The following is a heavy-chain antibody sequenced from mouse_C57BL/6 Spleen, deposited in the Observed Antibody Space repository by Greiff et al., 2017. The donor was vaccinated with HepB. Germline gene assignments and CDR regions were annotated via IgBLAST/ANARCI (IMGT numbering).Heavy chain of an antibody. D-gene: IGHD1-1*01. V-gene: IGHV1-55*01. CDR3: ARRGGSTHYAMDY. CDR2: IYPGSGST. J-gene: IGHJ4*01. CDR1: GYTFTSYW. Sequence: VQLQQPGAELVKPGASVKMSCKASGYTFTSYWITWVKQRPGQGLEWIGDIYPGSGSTNYNEKFKSKATLTVDTSSSTAYMQLSSLTSEDSAVYYCARRGGSTHYAMDYWGQGTSVTVSS.